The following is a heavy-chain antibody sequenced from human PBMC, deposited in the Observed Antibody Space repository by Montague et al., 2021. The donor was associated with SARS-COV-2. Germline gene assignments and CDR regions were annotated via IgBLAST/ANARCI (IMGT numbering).Heavy chain of an antibody. CDR1: GGSFSSYY. V-gene: IGHV4-34*01. CDR3: AGVRYYGSGTSLGMDV. CDR2: INHSGST. D-gene: IGHD3-10*01. J-gene: IGHJ6*02. Sequence: SETLSLTCAVYGGSFSSYYWSWIRQPPGKGLEWIGEINHSGSTNYNPSLKSRVTISVDTSKNQFSLKLSSVTAADTAVYYCAGVRYYGSGTSLGMDVWGQGTTLTVSS.